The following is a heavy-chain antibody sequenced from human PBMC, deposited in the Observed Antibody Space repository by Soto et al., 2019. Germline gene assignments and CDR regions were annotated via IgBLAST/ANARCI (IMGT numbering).Heavy chain of an antibody. Sequence: QVQLVESGGGVVQPGRSLRLSCAASGFTFSSYGMHWVRQAPGKGLEWVAVIWYDGSNKYYADSVKGRFTISRDNSKNTLYLQMNSLRAEDTAVYYCARDGVEMATIDGVENDYWGQGTLVTVSS. D-gene: IGHD5-12*01. V-gene: IGHV3-33*01. CDR3: ARDGVEMATIDGVENDY. J-gene: IGHJ4*02. CDR2: IWYDGSNK. CDR1: GFTFSSYG.